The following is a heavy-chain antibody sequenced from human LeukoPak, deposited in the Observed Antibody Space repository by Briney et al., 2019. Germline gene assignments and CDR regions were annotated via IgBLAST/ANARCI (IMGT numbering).Heavy chain of an antibody. J-gene: IGHJ5*02. CDR1: EFTFSNYA. CDR3: AKGSGINHYHWIDP. D-gene: IGHD1-14*01. CDR2: ISGGGGST. V-gene: IGHV3-23*01. Sequence: GGSLRLSCAASEFTFSNYAMNWVRQAPGRGLEWVSGISGGGGSTYYADSVKGRFTISRDNSKNTLYLQMDSLRAEDTALYYCAKGSGINHYHWIDPWGQGTLVTVSS.